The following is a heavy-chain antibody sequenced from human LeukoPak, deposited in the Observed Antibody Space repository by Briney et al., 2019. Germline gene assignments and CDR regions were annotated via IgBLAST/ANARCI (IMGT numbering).Heavy chain of an antibody. CDR2: IFWDVDK. D-gene: IGHD3-22*01. CDR1: GFSLSTSGVG. CDR3: AHTDRHYYYDSSGSFDP. Sequence: SGPTLVKPTQTLTLTCTFSGFSLSTSGVGVGWIRQPPGKALEWLALIFWDVDKRFSPSLKSRLTITKDTSKNQVVLTMTNMDPVDTATYYCAHTDRHYYYDSSGSFDPWGQGTLVTVSS. J-gene: IGHJ5*02. V-gene: IGHV2-5*02.